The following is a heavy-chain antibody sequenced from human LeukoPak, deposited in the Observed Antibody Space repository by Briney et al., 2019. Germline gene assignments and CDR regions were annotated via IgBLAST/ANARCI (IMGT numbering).Heavy chain of an antibody. CDR2: INPNSGGT. J-gene: IGHJ3*02. Sequence: ASVKVSCKASGYTFTGYYMHWVRQAPGQGLEWMGWINPNSGGTNYAQKFQGRVTMTRDTSISTAYMELSRLRSDDTAVYYCARNPPSRSGIYAFDIWGQGTMVTVSS. D-gene: IGHD3-10*01. CDR1: GYTFTGYY. CDR3: ARNPPSRSGIYAFDI. V-gene: IGHV1-2*02.